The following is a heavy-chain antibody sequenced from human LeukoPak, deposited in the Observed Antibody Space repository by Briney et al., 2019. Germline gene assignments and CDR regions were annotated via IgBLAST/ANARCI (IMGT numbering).Heavy chain of an antibody. J-gene: IGHJ4*02. CDR1: GFIFSIYN. V-gene: IGHV3-21*01. D-gene: IGHD4/OR15-4a*01. CDR3: ARDTTIFDY. CDR2: INTRSSSS. Sequence: GGSLRLSCAASGFIFSIYNMNWVRQAPGKGLEWVSSINTRSSSSYYADSVKGRFTISRDNAKNSLYLQMNSLRVEDSAVYYCARDTTIFDYWGQGTLVTVSS.